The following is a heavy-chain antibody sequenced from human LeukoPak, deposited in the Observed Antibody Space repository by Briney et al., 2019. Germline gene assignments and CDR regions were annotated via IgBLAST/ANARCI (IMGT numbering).Heavy chain of an antibody. CDR2: INYDGSEK. D-gene: IGHD3-3*01. Sequence: PGGSRRLSCAASGFTFSRSWMTWFRQAPGQGLEWVANINYDGSEKYYVGSVKARFTISRDNAKNSLYLQMDSLRADDTAVYYCARVLSAYDAFDIWGQGTMVTLSS. J-gene: IGHJ3*02. CDR3: ARVLSAYDAFDI. V-gene: IGHV3-7*01. CDR1: GFTFSRSW.